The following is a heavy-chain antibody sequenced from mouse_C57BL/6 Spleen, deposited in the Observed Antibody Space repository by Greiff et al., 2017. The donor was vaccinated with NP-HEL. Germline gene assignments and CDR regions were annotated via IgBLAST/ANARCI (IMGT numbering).Heavy chain of an antibody. Sequence: QVQLQQSGPELVKPGASVKISCKASGYAFSSSWMNWVKQRPGQGLEWIGRIYPGDGDTNYNGKFKGKATLTADKSSSTAYMQLSSLTSEDSAVYVCAREEGYYGSGAMDYWGQGTSVTVSS. J-gene: IGHJ4*01. CDR1: GYAFSSSW. V-gene: IGHV1-82*01. CDR2: IYPGDGDT. D-gene: IGHD1-1*01. CDR3: AREEGYYGSGAMDY.